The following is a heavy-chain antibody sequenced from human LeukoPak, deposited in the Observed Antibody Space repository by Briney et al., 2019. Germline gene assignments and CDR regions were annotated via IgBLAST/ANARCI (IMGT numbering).Heavy chain of an antibody. D-gene: IGHD6-13*01. CDR2: IWYDGSNK. CDR3: ARHSSSGPFDI. J-gene: IGHJ3*02. CDR1: GFTFSSYG. Sequence: PGGSLRLSCAAPGFTFSSYGMHWVRQAPGKGLEWVAVIWYDGSNKYYADSVKGRFTISRDNSKNTLYLQMNSLRAEDTAVYYCARHSSSGPFDIWGQGTMVTVSS. V-gene: IGHV3-33*01.